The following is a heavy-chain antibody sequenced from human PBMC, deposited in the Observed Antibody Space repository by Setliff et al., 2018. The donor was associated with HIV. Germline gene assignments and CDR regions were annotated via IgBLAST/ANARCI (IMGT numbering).Heavy chain of an antibody. CDR2: IIPNSGGT. Sequence: ASVKVSCKASGYTFTSYYIHWVRQAPGQGLEWMGRIIPNSGGTNFARNFQGRVTMTRDTSISTAYMELSRLRSDDTAVYYCARGTRVGANDAFDIWGQGTMVTVSS. J-gene: IGHJ3*02. V-gene: IGHV1-2*06. CDR3: ARGTRVGANDAFDI. CDR1: GYTFTSYY. D-gene: IGHD1-26*01.